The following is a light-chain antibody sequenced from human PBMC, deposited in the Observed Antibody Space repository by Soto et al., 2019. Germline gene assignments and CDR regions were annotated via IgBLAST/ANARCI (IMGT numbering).Light chain of an antibody. CDR2: WAS. CDR1: QSVLSRSNNNNY. CDR3: QQYYSTPYT. J-gene: IGKJ2*01. Sequence: DIVMTQSPDSLAVSLGERATINCKSSQSVLSRSNNNNYLAWYQQRPGQPPKPLIYWASTRKPGVPDRFSGGGSGTDFTLTISSLQAEDVAVYYCQQYYSTPYTFGQGTKLEIK. V-gene: IGKV4-1*01.